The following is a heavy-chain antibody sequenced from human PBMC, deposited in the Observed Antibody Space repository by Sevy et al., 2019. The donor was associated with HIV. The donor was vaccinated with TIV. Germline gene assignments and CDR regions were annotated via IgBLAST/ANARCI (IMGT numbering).Heavy chain of an antibody. J-gene: IGHJ4*02. Sequence: SESLSLTCTVSGGSISSGGYYWSWIRQHPGKGLEWIGYIYYSGSTYYNPSLKSRVTISVDTSKNQFSLKLSSVTAADTAVYYCARVAGDYGGPDYWGQGTLVTVSS. V-gene: IGHV4-31*03. CDR3: ARVAGDYGGPDY. CDR1: GGSISSGGYY. CDR2: IYYSGST. D-gene: IGHD4-17*01.